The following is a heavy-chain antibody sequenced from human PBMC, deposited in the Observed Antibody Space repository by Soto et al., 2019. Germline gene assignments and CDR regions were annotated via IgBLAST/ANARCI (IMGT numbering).Heavy chain of an antibody. CDR2: IIPIFGTA. J-gene: IGHJ6*02. CDR1: GSTLRSYA. D-gene: IGHD6-6*01. CDR3: ARATRYSSSSQYYYYGMDV. Sequence: SVKVSCKASGSTLRSYAISWVGQAPGQGLEWMGGIIPIFGTANYAQKFQGRVTITADGSTSTAYMELSSLRSEDTAVYYSARATRYSSSSQYYYYGMDVRGQGTTVTVSS. V-gene: IGHV1-69*13.